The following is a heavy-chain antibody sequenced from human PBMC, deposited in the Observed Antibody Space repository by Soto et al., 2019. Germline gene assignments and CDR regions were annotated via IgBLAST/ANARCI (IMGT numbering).Heavy chain of an antibody. CDR1: GFTFSGYG. Sequence: QVQLVESGGGVVQPGRSLRLSCEASGFTFSGYGMHWVRQAPGKGLEWVAVISFDASTRYYAESVKGRFTISRDNSKNTLYLQMDSLRAEDTTMYYCAKDMGRSRVYGMDVWGQGTTVTVSS. J-gene: IGHJ6*02. CDR3: AKDMGRSRVYGMDV. D-gene: IGHD3-10*01. CDR2: ISFDASTR. V-gene: IGHV3-30*18.